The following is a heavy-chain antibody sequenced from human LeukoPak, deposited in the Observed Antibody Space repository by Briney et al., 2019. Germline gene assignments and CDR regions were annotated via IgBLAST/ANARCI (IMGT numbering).Heavy chain of an antibody. Sequence: SVKVSCKASGFTFTSSAMQWVRQARGQRLEGIGWIVVGSGNTNYAQKFQERVTITRDMSTSTAYMELSSLRSEDTAVYYCAAGVYDYVWGSYRPIRFDPWGQGTLVTVSS. J-gene: IGHJ5*02. D-gene: IGHD3-16*02. CDR3: AAGVYDYVWGSYRPIRFDP. CDR1: GFTFTSSA. CDR2: IVVGSGNT. V-gene: IGHV1-58*02.